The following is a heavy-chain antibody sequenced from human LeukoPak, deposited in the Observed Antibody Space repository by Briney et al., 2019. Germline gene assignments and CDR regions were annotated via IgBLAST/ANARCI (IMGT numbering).Heavy chain of an antibody. V-gene: IGHV1-46*01. CDR1: GYTFTSYY. D-gene: IGHD5-24*01. Sequence: ASVKVSCKASGYTFTSYYMHWVRQAPGQGLEWMGIINPSGGSTSYAQKFQGRVTMTRDTSTSTVYMELSNLRSEDTAVYYCARAVEMATHFDYWGQGTLVTVSS. CDR2: INPSGGST. J-gene: IGHJ4*02. CDR3: ARAVEMATHFDY.